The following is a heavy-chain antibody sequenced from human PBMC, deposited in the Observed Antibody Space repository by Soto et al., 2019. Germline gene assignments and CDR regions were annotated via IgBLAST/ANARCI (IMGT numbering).Heavy chain of an antibody. CDR3: ARDGPPCSSTSCYAGYYHYYMDV. V-gene: IGHV3-33*01. CDR2: IWYDGSNK. Sequence: GGSLRLSCAASGFTFSSYGMHWVRQAPGKGLEWVAVIWYDGSNKYYADSVKGRFTISRDNSKNTLYLQMNSLRAEDTAVYYCARDGPPCSSTSCYAGYYHYYMDVWGKGTTVTVSS. J-gene: IGHJ6*03. D-gene: IGHD2-2*01. CDR1: GFTFSSYG.